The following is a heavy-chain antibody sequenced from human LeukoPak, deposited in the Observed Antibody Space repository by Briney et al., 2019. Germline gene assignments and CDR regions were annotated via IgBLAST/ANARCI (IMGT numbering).Heavy chain of an antibody. CDR3: ARSGWIITSGIDY. CDR2: IYHIGST. V-gene: IGHV4-38-2*01. Sequence: SETLSLTCGVSGYSISRGYYWAWIRQPPEKGLEWIGTIYHIGSTYYNPSLESRVTISVDTSKNEFSLNLNSVTAADTAVYYCARSGWIITSGIDYWGQGALVTVSS. CDR1: GYSISRGYY. J-gene: IGHJ4*02. D-gene: IGHD1-20*01.